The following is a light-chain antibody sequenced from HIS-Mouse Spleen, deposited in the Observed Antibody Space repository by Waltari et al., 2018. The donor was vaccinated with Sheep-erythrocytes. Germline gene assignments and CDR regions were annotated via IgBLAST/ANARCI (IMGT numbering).Light chain of an antibody. CDR2: KVS. CDR1: QSLVHSDGNTY. J-gene: IGKJ2*01. Sequence: DVVMTQSPLSLPVTLGQPASISGRSSQSLVHSDGNTYLNWFQQSPGQSPRRLIYKVSNRDSGVPDRFSGSGSGTDFTLKISRVEAEDVGVYYCMQGTFGQGTKLEIK. CDR3: MQGT. V-gene: IGKV2-30*02.